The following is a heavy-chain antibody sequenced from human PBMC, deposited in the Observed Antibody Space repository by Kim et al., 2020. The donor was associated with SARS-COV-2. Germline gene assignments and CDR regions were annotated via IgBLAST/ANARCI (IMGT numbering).Heavy chain of an antibody. CDR1: GGTFSSYA. J-gene: IGHJ6*02. D-gene: IGHD2-2*01. V-gene: IGHV1-69*13. CDR3: ARYQLLLGDYYYGMDV. Sequence: SVKVSCKASGGTFSSYAISWVRQAPGQGLEWMGGIIPIFGTANYAQKFQGRVTITADESTSTAYMELSSLRSEDTAVYYCARYQLLLGDYYYGMDVWGQGTTVTVSS. CDR2: IIPIFGTA.